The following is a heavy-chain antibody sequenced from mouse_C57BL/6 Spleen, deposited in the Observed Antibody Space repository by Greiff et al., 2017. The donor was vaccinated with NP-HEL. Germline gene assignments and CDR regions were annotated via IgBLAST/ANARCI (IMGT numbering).Heavy chain of an antibody. CDR2: IHPNSGST. D-gene: IGHD1-1*01. Sequence: QVQLQQPGAELVKPGASVKLSCKASGYTFTSYWMHWVKQRPGQGLEWIGMIHPNSGSTNYNEKFKSKATLTVDKSSSTAYMQLSSLTSEDSAVYYCAGAGTTVVDYYAMDYWGQGTSVTVSS. CDR3: AGAGTTVVDYYAMDY. J-gene: IGHJ4*01. CDR1: GYTFTSYW. V-gene: IGHV1-64*01.